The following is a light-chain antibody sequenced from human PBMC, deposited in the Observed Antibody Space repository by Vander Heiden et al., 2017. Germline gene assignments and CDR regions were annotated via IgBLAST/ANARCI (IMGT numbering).Light chain of an antibody. V-gene: IGKV4-1*01. CDR1: QSVLYSSNNKNY. Sequence: DIVMTQSPDSLAVSLGERATINCKSSQSVLYSSNNKNYLAWYQQKPGQPPKLLIYWASTRESGVPDRFSGSGPGTDFTLTISSLQAEDVAVCYCQQYYSTPWTFGQGTKVEIK. CDR2: WAS. J-gene: IGKJ1*01. CDR3: QQYYSTPWT.